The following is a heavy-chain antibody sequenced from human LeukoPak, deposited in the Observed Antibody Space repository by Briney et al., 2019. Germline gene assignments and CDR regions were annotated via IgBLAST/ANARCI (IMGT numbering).Heavy chain of an antibody. D-gene: IGHD3-10*01. J-gene: IGHJ5*02. CDR2: IKQDGSEK. Sequence: GGSLRLSCAASGFTFSSYWMSWVRQAPGKGPEWVANIKQDGSEKYYVDSVKGRFTISRDNAKNSLYLQMNSLRGEDTAVYYCARVDGWGVHGSGNDDHWGQGTLVTVSS. CDR3: ARVDGWGVHGSGNDDH. V-gene: IGHV3-7*03. CDR1: GFTFSSYW.